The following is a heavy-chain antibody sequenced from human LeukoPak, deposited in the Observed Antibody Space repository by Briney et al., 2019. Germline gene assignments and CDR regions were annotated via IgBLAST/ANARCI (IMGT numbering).Heavy chain of an antibody. CDR3: ARDPYYDILTGYPGGFDY. J-gene: IGHJ4*02. V-gene: IGHV3-30*04. Sequence: GGSLRLSCAASGFTFSSYAMHWVRQAPGKGLEWVAVISYDGSNKYYADSVKGRFTISRDNSKNTLYLQMNSLRAEDTAVYYCARDPYYDILTGYPGGFDYWGQGTLVTASS. CDR1: GFTFSSYA. D-gene: IGHD3-9*01. CDR2: ISYDGSNK.